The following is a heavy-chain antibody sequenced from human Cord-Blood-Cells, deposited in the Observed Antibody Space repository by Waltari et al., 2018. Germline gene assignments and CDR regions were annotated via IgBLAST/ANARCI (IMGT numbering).Heavy chain of an antibody. CDR1: VGTLSSYA. J-gene: IGHJ4*02. CDR3: ARWALATHVDS. V-gene: IGHV1-69*06. Sequence: QVKLVQSGAEVKKPGSSVKVSCKASVGTLSSYAISWVRQAPGQGLEWMGGCSPIYGTATYELKFQCRATITAGKSTCTANMELSSLRSGDTAVYSWARWALATHVDSWAQRTLGTWSS. CDR2: CSPIYGTA. D-gene: IGHD6-13*01.